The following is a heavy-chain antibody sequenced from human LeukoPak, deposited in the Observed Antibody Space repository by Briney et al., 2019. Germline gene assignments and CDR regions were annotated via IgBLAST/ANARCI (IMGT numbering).Heavy chain of an antibody. J-gene: IGHJ4*02. D-gene: IGHD5-18*01. V-gene: IGHV3-23*01. CDR1: GFTFSSYG. Sequence: GGSLRLSCAASGFTFSSYGMSWVRQAPGKGLEWVSAISGSGGSTYYADSVKGRFTISRDNSKNTLYLQMNSLRAEDTAVYYCASSGYSYPLGYWGQGTLVTVSS. CDR2: ISGSGGST. CDR3: ASSGYSYPLGY.